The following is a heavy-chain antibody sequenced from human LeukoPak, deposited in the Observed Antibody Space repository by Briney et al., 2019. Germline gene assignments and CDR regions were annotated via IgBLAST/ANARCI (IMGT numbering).Heavy chain of an antibody. Sequence: GGSLRLSCVVSEFTVSSNYMSWVRQAPGKGLEWVSIIYSGGSTYYADSVKGRFTISRDNSKNTLYLQMNSLRAEDTAVYHCASKPGIAVAGKIDYWGQGTLVTVSS. CDR3: ASKPGIAVAGKIDY. CDR2: IYSGGST. J-gene: IGHJ4*02. CDR1: EFTVSSNY. D-gene: IGHD6-19*01. V-gene: IGHV3-53*01.